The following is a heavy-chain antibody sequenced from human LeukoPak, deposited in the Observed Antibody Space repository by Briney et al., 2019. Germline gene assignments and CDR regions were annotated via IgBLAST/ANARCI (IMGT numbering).Heavy chain of an antibody. CDR1: GFTFSSYG. V-gene: IGHV3-30*02. Sequence: GSLRLSCAASGFTFSSYGMHWVRQAPGKGLEWVAFIRYDGSNKYYADSVKGRFTISRDNSKNTLYLQMNSLRAEDTAVYYCAKGGGYDFWSGLIFDYWGQGTLVTVSS. CDR2: IRYDGSNK. J-gene: IGHJ4*02. D-gene: IGHD3-3*01. CDR3: AKGGGYDFWSGLIFDY.